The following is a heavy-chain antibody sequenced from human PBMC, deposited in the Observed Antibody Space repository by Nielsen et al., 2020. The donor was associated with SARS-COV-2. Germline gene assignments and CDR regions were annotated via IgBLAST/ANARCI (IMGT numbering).Heavy chain of an antibody. CDR3: ARDQGGNSFAYYFES. J-gene: IGHJ4*02. CDR1: SGSIDTFY. Sequence: GSLRLSCSVSSGSIDTFYWSWIRQSPGKGLEWIGYISYSGSTRYNLSLQSRASISVDTSKNQVSLKLKSVTAADTAVYYCARDQGGNSFAYYFESWGQGTLVTVSS. CDR2: ISYSGST. D-gene: IGHD5-18*01. V-gene: IGHV4-59*01.